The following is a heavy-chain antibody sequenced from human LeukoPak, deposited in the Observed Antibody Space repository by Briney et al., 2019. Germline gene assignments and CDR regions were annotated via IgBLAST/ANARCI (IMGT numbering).Heavy chain of an antibody. CDR3: ARYEISLVRGVMV. CDR1: GYTFTGYY. V-gene: IGHV1-2*02. CDR2: INPNSGGT. Sequence: GASVKVSCKASGYTFTGYYMHWVRQAPGQGLEWMGWINPNSGGTNYAQKFQGRVTMTRDTSISTAYMELSRLRSDDTAVYYCARYEISLVRGVMVWGQGTLVTVSS. D-gene: IGHD3-10*01. J-gene: IGHJ4*02.